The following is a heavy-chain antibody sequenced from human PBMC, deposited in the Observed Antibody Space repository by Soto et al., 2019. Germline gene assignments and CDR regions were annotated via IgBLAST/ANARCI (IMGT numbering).Heavy chain of an antibody. D-gene: IGHD3-10*01. CDR2: ISGSGGST. CDR1: GFTFSSYA. J-gene: IGHJ4*02. Sequence: GGSLRLSCAASGFTFSSYAMSWVRQAPGKGLEWVSAISGSGGSTYYADSVKGRFTISRDNSKNTLYLQMNSLRAEDTAVYYCAKDPDYSGSGTLEGCFDYWGQGSLVTVSS. V-gene: IGHV3-23*01. CDR3: AKDPDYSGSGTLEGCFDY.